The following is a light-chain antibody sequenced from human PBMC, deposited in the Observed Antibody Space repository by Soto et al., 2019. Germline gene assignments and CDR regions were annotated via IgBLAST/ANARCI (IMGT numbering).Light chain of an antibody. Sequence: DIQMTQSPSTLSASVGDRVTITCRASQSISSWLAWYQQKPGKAPKLLIYKASSLESGVPSRFSGSGSGTEFTLTISSLQPDDFATYHCQQYNSFPWTFGQGTNVEIK. CDR3: QQYNSFPWT. CDR1: QSISSW. J-gene: IGKJ1*01. CDR2: KAS. V-gene: IGKV1-5*03.